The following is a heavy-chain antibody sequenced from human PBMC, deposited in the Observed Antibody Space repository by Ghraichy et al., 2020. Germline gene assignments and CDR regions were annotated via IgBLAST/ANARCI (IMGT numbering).Heavy chain of an antibody. V-gene: IGHV3-53*01. D-gene: IGHD3-10*01. CDR1: GFTVSSNY. J-gene: IGHJ3*02. CDR3: AREVTIDAFDI. Sequence: GGSLRLSCAASGFTVSSNYMSWVRQAPGKGLEWVSVIYSGGSTYYADSVKGRFTISRDNSKNTLYLQMNSLRAEDTAVYYCAREVTIDAFDIWGQGTMVTVSS. CDR2: IYSGGST.